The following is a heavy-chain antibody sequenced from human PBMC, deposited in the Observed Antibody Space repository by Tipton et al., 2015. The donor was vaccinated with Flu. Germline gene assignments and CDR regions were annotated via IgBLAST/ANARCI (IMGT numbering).Heavy chain of an antibody. J-gene: IGHJ4*02. CDR2: IYYSGST. CDR1: GGSISSYY. D-gene: IGHD1-26*01. Sequence: TLSLTCTVSGGSISSYYWSWIRQPPGKGLEWIGYIYYSGSTNYNPSLKSRVTISVDTSKNQFSLKLSSVTAADTAVHYCARLTSSGSYGYWGQGTLVTVSS. CDR3: ARLTSSGSYGY. V-gene: IGHV4-59*08.